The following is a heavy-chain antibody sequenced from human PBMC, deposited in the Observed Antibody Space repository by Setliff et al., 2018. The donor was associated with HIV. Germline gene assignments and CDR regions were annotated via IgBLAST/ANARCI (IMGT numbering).Heavy chain of an antibody. Sequence: HGESLKISCKGSGYSFTTYWIGWVRQMPGKGLEWMGIIYPGDSDTRYSPSFQGQGTISADKSISTAYLQWSSLKASDTAMYYCARHPFKDKDGSNWGYYAFDVWGQGTMVTVSS. V-gene: IGHV5-51*01. CDR2: IYPGDSDT. D-gene: IGHD2-15*01. CDR1: GYSFTTYW. CDR3: ARHPFKDKDGSNWGYYAFDV. J-gene: IGHJ3*01.